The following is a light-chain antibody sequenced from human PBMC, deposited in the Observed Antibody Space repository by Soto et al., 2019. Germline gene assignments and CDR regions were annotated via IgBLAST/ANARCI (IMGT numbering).Light chain of an antibody. CDR1: QRISSY. CDR2: DAS. Sequence: DIELTQSPATLSLSPGDRATISCRPSQRISSYLGWYQQKPGQAPRLLIYDASNRATGIPVRFSGSGSGTEFTLTISSLEPEDFAIYYCQQRSNSPWTFGQGTKVDIK. J-gene: IGKJ1*01. V-gene: IGKV3-11*01. CDR3: QQRSNSPWT.